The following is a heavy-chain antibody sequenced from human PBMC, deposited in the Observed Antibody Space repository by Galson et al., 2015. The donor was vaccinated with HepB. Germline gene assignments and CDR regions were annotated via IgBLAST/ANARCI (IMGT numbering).Heavy chain of an antibody. V-gene: IGHV3-74*01. Sequence: ALRLSCAAAGFTFSNYWMNWGRQARGKGPGWEACVTSDGSSTTYADSVNGRFTISRDNAKNTLYLQMNSLRAEDTAVYYCAAMRTNPPYWGQGTLVTVSS. D-gene: IGHD1-14*01. J-gene: IGHJ4*02. CDR2: VTSDGSST. CDR3: AAMRTNPPY. CDR1: GFTFSNYW.